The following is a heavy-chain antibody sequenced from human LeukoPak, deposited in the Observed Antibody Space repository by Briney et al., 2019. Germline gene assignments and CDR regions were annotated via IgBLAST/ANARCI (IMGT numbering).Heavy chain of an antibody. Sequence: SETLSLTCTVSGGSISSGSYYWSWIRQPAGKELEWIGRIYTSGSTNYNPSLKSRVTISVDTSKNQFSLKLSSVTAADTAVYYCARDGRSGYDFVYWGQGTLVTVSS. CDR2: IYTSGST. D-gene: IGHD5-12*01. CDR3: ARDGRSGYDFVY. V-gene: IGHV4-61*02. CDR1: GGSISSGSYY. J-gene: IGHJ4*02.